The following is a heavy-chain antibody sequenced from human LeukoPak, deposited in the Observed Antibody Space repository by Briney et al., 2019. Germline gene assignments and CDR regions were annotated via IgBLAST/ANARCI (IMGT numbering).Heavy chain of an antibody. CDR3: ATLFGTVTTRQT. CDR1: GFTFSSYS. Sequence: GGSLRLSCAASGFTFSSYSMNWVRQAPGKGLEWVSSISSSSSYIYYTDSVKGRFTISRDNAKNSLYLRMNSLRAEDTAVYYCATLFGTVTTRQTWGQGTLVTVSS. D-gene: IGHD4-17*01. CDR2: ISSSSSYI. J-gene: IGHJ4*02. V-gene: IGHV3-21*01.